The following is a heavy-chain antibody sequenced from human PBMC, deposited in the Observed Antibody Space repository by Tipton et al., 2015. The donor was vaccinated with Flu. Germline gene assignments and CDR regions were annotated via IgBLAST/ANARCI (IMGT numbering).Heavy chain of an antibody. CDR1: GDSISTTIYY. J-gene: IGHJ4*02. CDR2: IYYSGTT. CDR3: ARSSSAYDYVWGGSYYFDF. D-gene: IGHD3-16*01. Sequence: TLSLTCTVSGDSISTTIYYWGWVRQPPGKGLEWIGSIYYSGTTYYNPSLKSRVTISVDSSKNEFSLTLASLTAADTAVYYCARSSSAYDYVWGGSYYFDFWGQGTLVTVSS. V-gene: IGHV4-39*07.